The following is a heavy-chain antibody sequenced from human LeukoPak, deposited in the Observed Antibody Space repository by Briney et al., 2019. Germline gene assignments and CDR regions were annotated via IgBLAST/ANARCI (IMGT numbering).Heavy chain of an antibody. CDR2: IYSSGNT. J-gene: IGHJ4*02. V-gene: IGHV4-4*07. CDR1: GGSISGFY. CDR3: ARGNPPTY. Sequence: PSETLSLTCTVSGGSISGFYWTWIRQPAGKGLEWIGRIYSSGNTNYNRSLKSRVTMSVDTSKNQFSLNLSSVTAADTAVYFCARGNPPTYWGQGTLVTVSS.